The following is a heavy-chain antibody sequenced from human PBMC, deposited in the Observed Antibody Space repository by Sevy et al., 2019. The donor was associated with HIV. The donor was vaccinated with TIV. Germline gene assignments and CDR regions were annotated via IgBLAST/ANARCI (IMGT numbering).Heavy chain of an antibody. Sequence: SETLSLTCTVSCGSISSYYWSWIRQPAGKGLEWIGRIYTSGSTNYNPSLKSRVTMSVDTSRNQFSQKLSSVTAADTAVYYCAKEKVYYDSRYFDYWGHGTLVTVSS. V-gene: IGHV4-4*07. CDR3: AKEKVYYDSRYFDY. CDR1: CGSISSYY. D-gene: IGHD3-22*01. CDR2: IYTSGST. J-gene: IGHJ4*01.